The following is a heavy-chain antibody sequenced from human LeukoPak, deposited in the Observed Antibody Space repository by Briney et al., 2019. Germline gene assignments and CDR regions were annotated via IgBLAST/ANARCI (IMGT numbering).Heavy chain of an antibody. Sequence: GESLKISCKGSGYSFTSYWIGWVRQMPGKGLEWMGNIYPGDSDTRYSPSFQGQVTISADKSISTAYLQWSSLKASDTAMYYCARTKAVAGTHLDYWGQGTLVTVSS. CDR2: IYPGDSDT. J-gene: IGHJ4*02. CDR3: ARTKAVAGTHLDY. V-gene: IGHV5-51*01. CDR1: GYSFTSYW. D-gene: IGHD6-19*01.